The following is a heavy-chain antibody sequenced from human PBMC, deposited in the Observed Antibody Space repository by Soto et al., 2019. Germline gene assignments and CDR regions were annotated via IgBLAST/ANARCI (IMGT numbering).Heavy chain of an antibody. V-gene: IGHV3-73*01. D-gene: IGHD6-13*01. Sequence: PGGSLRLSCAASGVTFSGSAMHWVRQASGKGLEWVGRIRSKANSYATAYAASVKGRFTISRDDSKNTAYLQMNSLKTEDTAVYYCTFIAAAGTFDYWGQGTLVTVSS. CDR1: GVTFSGSA. CDR3: TFIAAAGTFDY. CDR2: IRSKANSYAT. J-gene: IGHJ4*02.